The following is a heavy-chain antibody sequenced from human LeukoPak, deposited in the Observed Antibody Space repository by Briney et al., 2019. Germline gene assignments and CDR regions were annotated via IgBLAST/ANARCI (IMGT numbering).Heavy chain of an antibody. V-gene: IGHV4-59*08. CDR1: GGSISSYY. CDR2: IYYSGST. J-gene: IGHJ3*02. Sequence: SETLSLTCTVSGGSISSYYWSWIRQPPGKGLEWIGYIYYSGSTNYNPSLKSRVTISVDTSKNQFSLKLSSVTAADTAVYYCARRFGSGGNDAFDIWGQGTMVTVSS. CDR3: ARRFGSGGNDAFDI. D-gene: IGHD2-15*01.